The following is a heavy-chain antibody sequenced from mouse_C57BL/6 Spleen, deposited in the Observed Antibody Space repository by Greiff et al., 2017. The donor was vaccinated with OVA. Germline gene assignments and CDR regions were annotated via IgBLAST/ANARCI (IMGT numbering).Heavy chain of an antibody. D-gene: IGHD1-1*01. J-gene: IGHJ2*01. CDR1: GFTFTDYY. V-gene: IGHV7-3*01. Sequence: EVQLVESGGGLVQPGGSLSLSCAASGFTFTDYYMSWVRQPPGKALEWLGFIRNKANGYTTEYSASVKGRFTIARDNSQSILYLQMNALRAEDSATYYCARYPHYYGSSHCFDYWGQGTTLTVSS. CDR2: IRNKANGYTT. CDR3: ARYPHYYGSSHCFDY.